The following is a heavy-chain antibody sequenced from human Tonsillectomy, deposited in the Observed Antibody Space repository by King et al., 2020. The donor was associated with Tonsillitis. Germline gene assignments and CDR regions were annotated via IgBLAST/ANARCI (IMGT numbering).Heavy chain of an antibody. CDR2: VSTDNGDT. D-gene: IGHD2-8*02. V-gene: IGHV1-18*01. Sequence: QLVQSGPEVKKPGASVKLSCKPSGYTFSSYDITWVRQAPGQGLEWLAWVSTDNGDTNYTQTLQGRVTVTREVFTSTVYMELRSLRSDDTALYYCARVMLEGRKSGAPNWFDPWGQGTLVTVSS. J-gene: IGHJ5*02. CDR3: ARVMLEGRKSGAPNWFDP. CDR1: GYTFSSYD.